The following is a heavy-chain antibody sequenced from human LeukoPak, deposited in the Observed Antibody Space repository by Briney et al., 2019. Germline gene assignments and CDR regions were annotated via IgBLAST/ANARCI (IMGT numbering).Heavy chain of an antibody. CDR1: GFTFSSYA. Sequence: PGGSLRLSCAASGFTFSSYAMSWVRQAPGQGLEWVSAISGSAGSTYYAVSVKGRFTISRDNSKNTLYLQMNSLRAENTAVYYCTTLRTSGWYQESWGQGTLVTVSS. CDR2: ISGSAGST. V-gene: IGHV3-23*01. J-gene: IGHJ5*02. D-gene: IGHD6-19*01. CDR3: TTLRTSGWYQES.